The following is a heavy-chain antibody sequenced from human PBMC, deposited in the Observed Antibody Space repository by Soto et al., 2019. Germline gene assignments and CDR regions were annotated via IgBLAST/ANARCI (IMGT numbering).Heavy chain of an antibody. D-gene: IGHD2-2*01. Sequence: QVQLVQSGAEVKKPGASVKVSCKASGYTFTSYGISWVRQAPGQGLEWMGWINTYNGNTKYAQKLQGRVTMTTDTSMSTAYMVLMSLRSVDTAVYDCAREIVRAPPHPTVAFDTWGHGRMVTASS. V-gene: IGHV1-18*04. CDR1: GYTFTSYG. CDR3: AREIVRAPPHPTVAFDT. J-gene: IGHJ3*02. CDR2: INTYNGNT.